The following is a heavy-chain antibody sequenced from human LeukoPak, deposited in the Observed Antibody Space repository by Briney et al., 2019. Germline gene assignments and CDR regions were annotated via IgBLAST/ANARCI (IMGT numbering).Heavy chain of an antibody. CDR1: GFTLSSYS. CDR3: AKIYYDGSGYYSDY. D-gene: IGHD3-22*01. CDR2: ISSSSSYI. Sequence: GGSLRLSCAASGFTLSSYSLNWVRQAPGKGLEWVSSISSSSSYIYYADSVKGRFTISRDNAKNSLYLQMNSLRAEDTAVYYCAKIYYDGSGYYSDYWGQGTLVTVSS. V-gene: IGHV3-21*01. J-gene: IGHJ4*02.